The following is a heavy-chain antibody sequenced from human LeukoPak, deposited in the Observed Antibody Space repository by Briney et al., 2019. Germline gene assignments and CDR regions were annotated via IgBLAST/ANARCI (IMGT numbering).Heavy chain of an antibody. CDR3: ARALPSSWYYFDY. CDR1: GFTFINYE. Sequence: GGSLRLSCAASGFTFINYEMYWVRQAPRKGVEWVSYISSSSGTTKYYADSVKGRFTISRDNAKNSLYLQMNSLRADDTAVYYCARALPSSWYYFDYWGQGTLVTVSS. J-gene: IGHJ4*02. CDR2: ISSSSGTTK. D-gene: IGHD6-13*01. V-gene: IGHV3-48*03.